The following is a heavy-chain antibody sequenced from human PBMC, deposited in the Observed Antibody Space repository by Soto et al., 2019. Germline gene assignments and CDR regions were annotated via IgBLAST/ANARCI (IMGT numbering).Heavy chain of an antibody. D-gene: IGHD5-12*01. J-gene: IGHJ5*02. CDR3: ARGGYDMVWFDH. CDR2: IIPIFGTA. Sequence: SVKVSCKASGGTFSSYAISWVRQAPGQGLEWMGGIIPIFGTANYAQRFQGRVTITADESTSTAYMELSSLRSEDTAVYYCARGGYDMVWFDHWGQGTLVTVSS. CDR1: GGTFSSYA. V-gene: IGHV1-69*13.